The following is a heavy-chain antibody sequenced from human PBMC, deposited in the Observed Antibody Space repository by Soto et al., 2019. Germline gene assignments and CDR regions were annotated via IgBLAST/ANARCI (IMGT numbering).Heavy chain of an antibody. CDR3: AKAITPYGDYYYYYGMDV. J-gene: IGHJ6*02. D-gene: IGHD4-17*01. CDR2: ISYDGSNK. Sequence: GGSLRLSCAASGFTFSSYGMHWVRQAPGKGLEWVAVISYDGSNKYYADSVKGRFTISRDNSKNTLYLQMNSLRAEDTAVYYCAKAITPYGDYYYYYGMDVWGQGTTVTVSS. CDR1: GFTFSSYG. V-gene: IGHV3-30*18.